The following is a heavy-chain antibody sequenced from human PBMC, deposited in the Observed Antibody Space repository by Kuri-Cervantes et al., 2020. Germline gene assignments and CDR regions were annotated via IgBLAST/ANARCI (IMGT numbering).Heavy chain of an antibody. J-gene: IGHJ4*02. CDR1: GGSFSVYY. V-gene: IGHV4-34*10. D-gene: IGHD4-17*01. Sequence: SQTLSLTCAVYGGSFSVYYWSWVRPSPGQGLEWIAEIHKTGHYSGNTNSNPSLRSRVTISVDTSENQFYLTLNSVTAADTAVYYCAMTQDGDRGGLDYWGQGTLVTVSS. CDR3: AMTQDGDRGGLDY. CDR2: IHKTGHYSGNT.